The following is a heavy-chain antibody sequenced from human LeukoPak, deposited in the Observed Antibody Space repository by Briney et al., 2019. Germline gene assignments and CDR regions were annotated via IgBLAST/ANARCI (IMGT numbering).Heavy chain of an antibody. CDR2: INHSGST. CDR1: GGSFSGYY. Sequence: SETLSLTCAVYGGSFSGYYWSWIRQPPGKGLEWIGEINHSGSTNYNPSLKSRVTISVDTSKNQFSLKLSSVTAADTAVYYCARLSYFHYMDVWGKGTTVTVSS. J-gene: IGHJ6*03. CDR3: ARLSYFHYMDV. V-gene: IGHV4-34*01.